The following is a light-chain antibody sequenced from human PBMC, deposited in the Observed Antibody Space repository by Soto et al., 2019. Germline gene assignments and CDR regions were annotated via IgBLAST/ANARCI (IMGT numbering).Light chain of an antibody. J-gene: IGKJ4*01. CDR2: GAS. V-gene: IGKV3-20*01. Sequence: EIVLTQSPFTLSLSPGERATLSCRGSQSVSANQVAWYQQKPGQAPRLLIYGASSRASGIAERFSGSGCGTDFTLTISRVEPEDFAVYYCQYYYESSPFGRGTKVDIK. CDR1: QSVSANQ. CDR3: QYYYESSP.